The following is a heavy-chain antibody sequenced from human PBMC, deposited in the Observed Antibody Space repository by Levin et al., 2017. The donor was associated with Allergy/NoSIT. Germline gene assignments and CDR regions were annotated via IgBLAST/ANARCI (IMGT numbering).Heavy chain of an antibody. CDR3: AKTHRPVLRYFGYYFDY. J-gene: IGHJ4*02. CDR2: ISGSGGST. Sequence: PGGSLRLSCAASGFTFSSYAMSWVRQAPGKGLEWVSAISGSGGSTYYADSVKGRFTISRDNSKNTLYLQMNSLRAEDTAVYYCAKTHRPVLRYFGYYFDYWGQGTLVTVSS. V-gene: IGHV3-23*01. CDR1: GFTFSSYA. D-gene: IGHD3-9*01.